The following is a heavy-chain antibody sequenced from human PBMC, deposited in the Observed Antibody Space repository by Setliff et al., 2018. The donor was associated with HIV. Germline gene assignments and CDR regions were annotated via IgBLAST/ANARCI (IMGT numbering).Heavy chain of an antibody. V-gene: IGHV3-7*03. J-gene: IGHJ3*01. CDR1: GFPFRSYW. Sequence: GGSLRLSCAASGFPFRSYWMAWVRQAPGKGLEWVANINEDGSEKYYVDSVKGRFSISRDSAENSLHLQMNSLGPEDTAIYYCAKPTSGLYPRAFDLWGQGTMVTVSS. CDR3: AKPTSGLYPRAFDL. CDR2: INEDGSEK. D-gene: IGHD1-26*01.